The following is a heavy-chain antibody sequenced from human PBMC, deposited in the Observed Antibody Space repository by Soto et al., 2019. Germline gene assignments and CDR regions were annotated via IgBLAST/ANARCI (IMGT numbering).Heavy chain of an antibody. CDR1: GFTFRDYY. J-gene: IGHJ4*02. CDR2: TTVTGKTI. V-gene: IGHV3-11*01. Sequence: QGQLEESGGGLVKPGRSLRLSCAASGFTFRDYYMSWIRQAPGKGLEWVSYTTVTGKTIYYADSVKGRFTVSRDNAKNSLYLQMNNLRAEDTAVYYCVRSYGLLWGQGTLVTGSS. CDR3: VRSYGLL. D-gene: IGHD3-16*01.